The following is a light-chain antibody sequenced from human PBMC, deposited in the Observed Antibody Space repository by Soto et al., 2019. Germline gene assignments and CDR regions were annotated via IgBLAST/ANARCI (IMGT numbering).Light chain of an antibody. CDR2: DAS. CDR1: QSISSW. V-gene: IGKV1-5*01. CDR3: QQYNNYWT. Sequence: DIQMTQSPSTLSASVGDRATITCRASQSISSWLAWYQQKPGKAPKLLIYDASSLESGVPSRFSGSGSATEFTLTISSLQPDDFATYYCQQYNNYWTFGQGTRWIS. J-gene: IGKJ1*01.